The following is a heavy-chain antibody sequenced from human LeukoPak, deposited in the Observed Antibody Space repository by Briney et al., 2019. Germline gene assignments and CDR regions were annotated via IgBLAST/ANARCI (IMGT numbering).Heavy chain of an antibody. CDR2: IYYSGST. J-gene: IGHJ5*02. Sequence: PSETLSLTCTVSGGSISSYYWSWIRQPPGKGLEWIGYIYYSGSTNYNPSLKSRVTISVDTSKNQFSLKLSSVTAADTAVYYCARSEYGVTMTVGPLGQGTLVTVSS. CDR3: ARSEYGVTMTVGP. D-gene: IGHD3-22*01. CDR1: GGSISSYY. V-gene: IGHV4-59*01.